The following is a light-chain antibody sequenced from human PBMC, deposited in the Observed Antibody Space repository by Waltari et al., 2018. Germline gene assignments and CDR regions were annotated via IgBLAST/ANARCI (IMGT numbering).Light chain of an antibody. V-gene: IGLV3-1*01. CDR1: KLGDKY. J-gene: IGLJ1*01. Sequence: SYELTQPPSVSVSPGQTASITCSGDKLGDKYACWYQQKPGQSPVLVIYQDSKRPSGIPERFSGSNSGNTATLTISGTQAMDEADYYCQAWDSSTVSYVFGTGTKVTVL. CDR2: QDS. CDR3: QAWDSSTVSYV.